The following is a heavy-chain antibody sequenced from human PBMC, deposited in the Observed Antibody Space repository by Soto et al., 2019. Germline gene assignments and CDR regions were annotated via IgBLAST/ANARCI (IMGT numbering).Heavy chain of an antibody. CDR3: ARDWAYYDILTGYSYYYYGMDV. Sequence: SETLSLTCAVSGYSISSGYYWGWIRQPPGKGLEWIGYIYYSGSTNYNPSLKGRVTISVDTSKNQFSLKLSSVTAADTAVYYCARDWAYYDILTGYSYYYYGMDVWGQGTTVTVSS. CDR2: IYYSGST. V-gene: IGHV4-38-2*02. D-gene: IGHD3-9*01. CDR1: GYSISSGYY. J-gene: IGHJ6*02.